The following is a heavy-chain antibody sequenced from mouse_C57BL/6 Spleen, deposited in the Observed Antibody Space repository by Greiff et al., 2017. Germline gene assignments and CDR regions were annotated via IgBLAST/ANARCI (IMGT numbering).Heavy chain of an antibody. D-gene: IGHD1-3*01. CDR1: GYTFTGYW. CDR3: ARSSGFYAMDY. V-gene: IGHV1-9*01. Sequence: VQLVESGAELTKPGASVKLSCKATGYTFTGYWIEWVKQRPGHGLEWIGDIIPGSGNTNYNEKFKGKATFTADKSSSTAYMQLSSLTYEDSAIYYCARSSGFYAMDYWGQGTSVTVSS. CDR2: IIPGSGNT. J-gene: IGHJ4*01.